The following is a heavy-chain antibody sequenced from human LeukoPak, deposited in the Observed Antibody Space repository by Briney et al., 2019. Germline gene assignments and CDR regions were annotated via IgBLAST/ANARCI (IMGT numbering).Heavy chain of an antibody. CDR3: VRGADMNYNFENSFYFDS. J-gene: IGHJ4*02. D-gene: IGHD3-3*01. CDR2: IWYDGSQR. V-gene: IGHV3-33*08. Sequence: PGGSLRLSCAPSGLTFTDYSMNWVRQAPGKGLEWVAVIWYDGSQRHYIDSVKGRFAISRENSMNTLSLEMNGLRVEDTAVYYCVRGADMNYNFENSFYFDSWGQGALVIVSS. CDR1: GLTFTDYS.